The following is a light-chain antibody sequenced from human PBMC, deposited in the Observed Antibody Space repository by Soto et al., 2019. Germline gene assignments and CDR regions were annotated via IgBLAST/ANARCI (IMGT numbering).Light chain of an antibody. CDR1: QTLNKW. J-gene: IGKJ4*01. CDR3: QQYNSFVT. V-gene: IGKV1-5*03. Sequence: DIPLTQSPSTLSASVGDIVTITCRASQTLNKWLAWYQQKPGRAPKLLIYEGSTLESGVPSRFSGSGSGTDFTLTISGLQPDDFATYYCQQYNSFVTFGGGTKMEIK. CDR2: EGS.